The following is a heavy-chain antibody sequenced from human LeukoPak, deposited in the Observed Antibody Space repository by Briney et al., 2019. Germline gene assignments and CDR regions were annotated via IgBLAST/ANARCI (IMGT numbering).Heavy chain of an antibody. V-gene: IGHV3-53*05. Sequence: GGSLRLSCAASGFTVSSNYMSWVRQAPGKGLEWVSVIYSGGSTYYADSVKGRFTISRDNSKNTLYLQMNSLRAEDAAVYYCAKVDRGQWLDFHFDYWGQGTLVTVSS. J-gene: IGHJ4*02. D-gene: IGHD6-19*01. CDR3: AKVDRGQWLDFHFDY. CDR2: IYSGGST. CDR1: GFTVSSNY.